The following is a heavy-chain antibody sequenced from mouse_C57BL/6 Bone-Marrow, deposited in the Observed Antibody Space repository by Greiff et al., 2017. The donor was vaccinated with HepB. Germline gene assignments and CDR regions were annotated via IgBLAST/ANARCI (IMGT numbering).Heavy chain of an antibody. CDR1: GFSFNTYA. CDR2: IRSKSNNYAT. V-gene: IGHV10-1*01. D-gene: IGHD2-10*01. CDR3: VRPYSAGYYAMDY. J-gene: IGHJ4*01. Sequence: EVKLMESGGGLVQPKGSLKLSCAASGFSFNTYAINWVRQAPGKGLEWVARIRSKSNNYATYYADSVKDRFTISRDDSESMLYLQMNNLKTEDTAMYYCVRPYSAGYYAMDYWGQGTSVTVSS.